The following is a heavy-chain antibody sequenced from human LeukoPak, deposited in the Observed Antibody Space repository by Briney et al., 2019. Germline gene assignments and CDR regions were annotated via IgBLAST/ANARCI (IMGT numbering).Heavy chain of an antibody. J-gene: IGHJ2*01. CDR3: AKPRAMTTGVGRYFDL. V-gene: IGHV3-23*01. Sequence: GGSLRLSCAASGFTFTSYAMSWIRQAPGKGLEWVSAISGGGENTYYADSVKGGFTISRDNSKNTLYLQMNSLRAEDTATYYCAKPRAMTTGVGRYFDLWGRGTLVTVSS. CDR2: ISGGGENT. CDR1: GFTFTSYA. D-gene: IGHD1-1*01.